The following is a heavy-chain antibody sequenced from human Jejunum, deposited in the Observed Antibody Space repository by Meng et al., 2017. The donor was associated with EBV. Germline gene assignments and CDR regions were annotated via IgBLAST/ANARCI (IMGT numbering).Heavy chain of an antibody. CDR1: GYTFSSDA. CDR2: INTKTGNP. CDR3: ARDWGGDYLDY. D-gene: IGHD3-10*01. J-gene: IGHJ4*02. Sequence: QLVQSGSELKKPGASVKVSCKASGYTFSSDAMNWVRRAPGQGLKWMGWINTKTGNPTYAQGFTGRFVFSLDTSVGTAYLQISSLKAEDTAVYYCARDWGGDYLDYWGQGTLVTVSS. V-gene: IGHV7-4-1*02.